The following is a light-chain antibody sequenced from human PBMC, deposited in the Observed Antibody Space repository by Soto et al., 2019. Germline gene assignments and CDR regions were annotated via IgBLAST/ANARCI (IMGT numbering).Light chain of an antibody. CDR1: QDIGTY. CDR2: AAS. Sequence: DLQMTRSRSSLSASIGDSVIITCRASQDIGTYLNWYQHKPGKAPKHLISAASSLQTGVPSRFTGSGCGTEFTLPIDSLQPPDFAAYYCQQSYTTPRITFGQGTRLEIK. V-gene: IGKV1-39*01. J-gene: IGKJ5*01. CDR3: QQSYTTPRIT.